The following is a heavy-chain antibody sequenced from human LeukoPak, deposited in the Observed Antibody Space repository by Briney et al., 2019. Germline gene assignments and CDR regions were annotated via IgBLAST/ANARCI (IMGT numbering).Heavy chain of an antibody. CDR3: ARSCSGGSCTPGIDY. CDR1: GFTFSSYA. D-gene: IGHD2-15*01. J-gene: IGHJ4*02. CDR2: ISSNGGST. Sequence: PGGSLRLSCAASGFTFSSYAMHWVRQAPGKGLEYVSAISSNGGSTYYANSVKGRFTISRDNSKNTLYLQMGSLRAEDMAVYYCARSCSGGSCTPGIDYWGQGTLVTVSS. V-gene: IGHV3-64*01.